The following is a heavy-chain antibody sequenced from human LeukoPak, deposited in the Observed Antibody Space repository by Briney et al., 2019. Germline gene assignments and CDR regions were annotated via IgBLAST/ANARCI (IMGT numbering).Heavy chain of an antibody. CDR2: ISSSGSNI. CDR3: ARGGLYDYVWVSYRRQSFDY. Sequence: GSLLLSCAASGFTFSSFEMNWVRPAPGKGLEWVSYISSSGSNIYYADSVKGRFTISRDNAKNSLYLQMNSLRDEDTAFYYCARGGLYDYVWVSYRRQSFDYWGQGTLVTVSS. D-gene: IGHD3-16*02. J-gene: IGHJ4*02. V-gene: IGHV3-48*03. CDR1: GFTFSSFE.